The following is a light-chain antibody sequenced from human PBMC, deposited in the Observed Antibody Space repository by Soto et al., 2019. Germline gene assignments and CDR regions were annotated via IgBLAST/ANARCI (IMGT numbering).Light chain of an antibody. CDR1: QDISNR. J-gene: IGKJ1*01. CDR3: QQHAAYPRD. CDR2: SAS. Sequence: IQVTQSPSAMSAAVGDRVTITCRTSQDISNRLAWFQQRPGKAPKLLISSASTLETGVPSRFNGTGSGTEFTLTNSSLQPEDFATYYCQQHAAYPRDFGQGTKVDIK. V-gene: IGKV1-17*03.